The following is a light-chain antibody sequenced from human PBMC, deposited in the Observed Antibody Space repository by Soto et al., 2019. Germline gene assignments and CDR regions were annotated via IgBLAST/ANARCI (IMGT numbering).Light chain of an antibody. CDR1: SSDVGAYDS. Sequence: QSVLAQPASVSGSPGQSITIPCTGTSSDVGAYDSVSWYQQHPHKAPQLIIYKGTQRPSGVSNRFSGSTSGNAASLTISGLQADDEADYFCCSSAPESTYVCGTGTKVTVL. CDR3: CSSAPESTYV. CDR2: KGT. V-gene: IGLV2-23*01. J-gene: IGLJ1*01.